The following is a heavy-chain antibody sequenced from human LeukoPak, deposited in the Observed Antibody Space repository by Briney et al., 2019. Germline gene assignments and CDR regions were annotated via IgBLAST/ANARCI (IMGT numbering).Heavy chain of an antibody. CDR1: GYTFTSCG. Sequence: ASVKVSCKASGYTFTSCGISWVRQAPGQGLEWMGWISAYNGNTNYAQKLQGRVTMTEDTSTDTAYMELSSLRSEDTAVYYCATESYSGSYLYAFDIWGQGTMVTVSS. CDR2: ISAYNGNT. D-gene: IGHD1-26*01. CDR3: ATESYSGSYLYAFDI. J-gene: IGHJ3*02. V-gene: IGHV1-18*01.